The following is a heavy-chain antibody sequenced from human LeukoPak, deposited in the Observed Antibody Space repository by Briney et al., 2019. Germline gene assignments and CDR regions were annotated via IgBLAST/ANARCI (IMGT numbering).Heavy chain of an antibody. D-gene: IGHD5-18*01. CDR2: IGTAGDT. CDR3: ARFGYSYGFDY. CDR1: GSTFSSYD. J-gene: IGHJ4*02. Sequence: GGSLRLSCAASGSTFSSYDMHWVRQATGKGLEWVSAIGTAGDTYYPGSVKGRFTISRENAKNSSYLQMNSLRAGDTAVYYCARFGYSYGFDYWGQGTLVTVSS. V-gene: IGHV3-13*01.